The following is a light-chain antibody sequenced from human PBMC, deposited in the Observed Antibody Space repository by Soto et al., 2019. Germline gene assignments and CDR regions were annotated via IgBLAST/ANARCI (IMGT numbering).Light chain of an antibody. CDR1: QSVSSY. V-gene: IGKV3-11*01. CDR2: DAS. Sequence: EIVLTHSPATLSLSACDRATLSSRASQSVSSYLAWYQQKPGQAPRLLIFDASNRATGVPARFSGSGSGTDFTLTISDVQPEDFALYYCHQRQSWPRTFGQGTKVDIK. J-gene: IGKJ1*01. CDR3: HQRQSWPRT.